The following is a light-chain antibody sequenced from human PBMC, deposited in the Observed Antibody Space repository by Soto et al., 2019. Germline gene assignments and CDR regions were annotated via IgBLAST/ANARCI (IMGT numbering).Light chain of an antibody. Sequence: DIQMTQSPSSLSASVGDRVTITCRASQSIRTYLNWYQQKPGKAPKVLIYSVSTLGTGVPSRFSGGGSGTDFTLTISSLQPEDFATYFCQQGYSTPTFGQGTRLEIK. CDR3: QQGYSTPT. CDR2: SVS. V-gene: IGKV1-39*01. J-gene: IGKJ5*01. CDR1: QSIRTY.